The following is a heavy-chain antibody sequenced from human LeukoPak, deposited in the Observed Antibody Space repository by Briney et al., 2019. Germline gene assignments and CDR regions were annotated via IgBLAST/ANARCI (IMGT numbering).Heavy chain of an antibody. Sequence: PGGSLRLSCAASGFTFSSYEMNWVRQAPGKGLEWVSYISTGGSTIYYEDSVKGRFTISRDNAENSLFLQMNSLRAEDTGVYYCAREIKSSSAMDYWGQGTLVTVSS. J-gene: IGHJ4*02. V-gene: IGHV3-48*03. CDR2: ISTGGSTI. CDR1: GFTFSSYE. D-gene: IGHD6-6*01. CDR3: AREIKSSSAMDY.